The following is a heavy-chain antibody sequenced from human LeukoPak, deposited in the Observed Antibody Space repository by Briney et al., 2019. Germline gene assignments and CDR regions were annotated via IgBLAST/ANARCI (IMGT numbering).Heavy chain of an antibody. D-gene: IGHD2-2*01. CDR3: ARTQVVPAALPHHNWFDP. V-gene: IGHV5-51*01. J-gene: IGHJ5*02. Sequence: GESLKIPCKGSGYSFTSYWIGWVRQMPGKGLEWMGIIYPGDSDTRYSPSFQGQVTISADKSISPAYLQWSSLKASATAMYYCARTQVVPAALPHHNWFDPWGQGTLVTVSS. CDR2: IYPGDSDT. CDR1: GYSFTSYW.